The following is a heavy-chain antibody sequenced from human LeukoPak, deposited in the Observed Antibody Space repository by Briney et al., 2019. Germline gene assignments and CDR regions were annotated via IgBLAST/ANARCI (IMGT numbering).Heavy chain of an antibody. Sequence: GGSLRLSCAASGFTVSTNYMSWVRQAPGKGLEWVSVIYSGGSTYYADSVKGRFTISRDNSKNTLYLQMNSPRAEDTAVYYCARVVVVAATTLTYFDYWGQGTLVTLSS. CDR1: GFTVSTNY. CDR2: IYSGGST. D-gene: IGHD2-15*01. J-gene: IGHJ4*02. V-gene: IGHV3-53*01. CDR3: ARVVVVAATTLTYFDY.